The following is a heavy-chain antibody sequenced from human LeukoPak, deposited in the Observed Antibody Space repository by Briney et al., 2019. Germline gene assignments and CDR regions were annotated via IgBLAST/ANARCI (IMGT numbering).Heavy chain of an antibody. D-gene: IGHD5-12*01. CDR1: GYTFTSYY. CDR3: ARDGYLFDY. V-gene: IGHV1-46*01. Sequence: GASVQVSCKASGYTFTSYYIHWVRLAPGQGLEWMGIINPSGGGTKYAQKFQGRVTMTRDTSTSTVYMELSSVRSEDTAVYYCARDGYLFDYWGQGTLVTISS. J-gene: IGHJ4*02. CDR2: INPSGGGT.